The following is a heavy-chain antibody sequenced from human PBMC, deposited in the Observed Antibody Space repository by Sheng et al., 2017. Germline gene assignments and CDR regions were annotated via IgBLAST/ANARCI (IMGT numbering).Heavy chain of an antibody. V-gene: IGHV4-59*01. CDR3: ARESGRSIAVAWEEGSGTFVRL. D-gene: IGHD6-19*01. J-gene: IGHJ2*01. CDR1: GGSISSYY. Sequence: QVQLQESGPGLVKPSETLSLTCTVSGGSISSYYWSWIRQPPGKGLEWIGYIYYSGSTNYNPSLKSRVTISVDTSKNQFSLKLSSVTAADTAVYYXARESGRSIAVAWEEGSGTFVRLWGR. CDR2: IYYSGST.